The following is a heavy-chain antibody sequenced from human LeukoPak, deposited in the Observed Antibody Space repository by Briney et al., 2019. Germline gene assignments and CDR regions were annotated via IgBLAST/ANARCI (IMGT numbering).Heavy chain of an antibody. V-gene: IGHV3-33*01. CDR3: AGGSGDYSPDY. CDR1: GFTFSSYA. J-gene: IGHJ4*02. CDR2: IWYDGNNK. D-gene: IGHD4-17*01. Sequence: PGGSLRLSCAASGFTFSSYAMHWVRQAPGKGLEWVAVIWYDGNNKYYADSVKGRFTISRDDYKNTLYLQMNSLRAEDTAVYYCAGGSGDYSPDYWGQGTLVTVSS.